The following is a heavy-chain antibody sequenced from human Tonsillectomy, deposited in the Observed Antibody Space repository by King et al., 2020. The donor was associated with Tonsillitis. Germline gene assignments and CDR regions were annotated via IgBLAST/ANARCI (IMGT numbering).Heavy chain of an antibody. V-gene: IGHV4-39*01. D-gene: IGHD3-22*01. CDR3: ARPYDSSGYYQFDY. CDR2: VYYSGST. CDR1: ADSISGSSYY. Sequence: QLQESGPGLVKPSETLSLTCTVSADSISGSSYYWGWIRQHPGKGLEWIGTVYYSGSTYYNPSLKSRVTISVDTSKNQFSLKLSSVTAADTAVYYCARPYDSSGYYQFDYWGQGTLVTVSS. J-gene: IGHJ4*02.